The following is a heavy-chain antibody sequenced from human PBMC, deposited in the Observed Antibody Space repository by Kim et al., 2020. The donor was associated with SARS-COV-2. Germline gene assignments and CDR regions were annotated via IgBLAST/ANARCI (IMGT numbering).Heavy chain of an antibody. CDR3: ARGGGSGSYSGDAFDI. D-gene: IGHD3-10*01. CDR1: GFTFSSYD. CDR2: IGTAGDT. Sequence: GGSLRLSCAASGFTFSSYDMHWVRQATGKGLEWVSAIGTAGDTYYPGSVKGRFTISRENAKNSLYLQMNSLRAGDTAVYYCARGGGSGSYSGDAFDIWGQGTTVTVSS. J-gene: IGHJ3*02. V-gene: IGHV3-13*04.